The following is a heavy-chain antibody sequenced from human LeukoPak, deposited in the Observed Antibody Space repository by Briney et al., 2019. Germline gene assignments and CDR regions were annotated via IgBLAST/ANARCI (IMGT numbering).Heavy chain of an antibody. D-gene: IGHD3/OR15-3a*01. V-gene: IGHV4-59*01. J-gene: IGHJ5*02. CDR2: INYRGNT. Sequence: SETLSLTCTVSGGSINNSYWSWIRQPPGKGLEWIGYINYRGNTNYNPSLKSRVTISVDTSKNQFSLNLRSVTAADTAVYYCARQSVDFWTDYAKNWFDPWGQGTLVTVSS. CDR3: ARQSVDFWTDYAKNWFDP. CDR1: GGSINNSY.